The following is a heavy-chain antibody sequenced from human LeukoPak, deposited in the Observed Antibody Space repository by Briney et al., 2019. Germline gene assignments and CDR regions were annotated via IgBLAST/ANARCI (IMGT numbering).Heavy chain of an antibody. D-gene: IGHD6-13*01. V-gene: IGHV3-23*01. CDR2: ISGSGDST. J-gene: IGHJ4*02. CDR3: ARDVAAAGIYY. Sequence: GGNLRLSCAASGFTFSSYGMSWVRQAPGKGLEWVSVISGSGDSTYYADSVKGRFTISRDNSKNTLYLQMNSLRAEDTAVYYCARDVAAAGIYYWGQGTLVTVST. CDR1: GFTFSSYG.